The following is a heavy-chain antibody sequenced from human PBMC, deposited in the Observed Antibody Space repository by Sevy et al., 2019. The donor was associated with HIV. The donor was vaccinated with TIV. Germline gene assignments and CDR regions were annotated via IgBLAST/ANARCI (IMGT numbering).Heavy chain of an antibody. V-gene: IGHV4-34*01. D-gene: IGHD2-2*01. J-gene: IGHJ3*02. CDR3: ARHCSSTSCSHSFDI. CDR1: GGSFSGYY. CDR2: INQSGST. Sequence: SETLSLTCAVYGGSFSGYYWSWFRQPPGKGLEWIGEINQSGSTNYNPSLKSRVTISIGTSKNQFSLKLSSVTAADTAVYYCARHCSSTSCSHSFDIWVQGTMVTVSS.